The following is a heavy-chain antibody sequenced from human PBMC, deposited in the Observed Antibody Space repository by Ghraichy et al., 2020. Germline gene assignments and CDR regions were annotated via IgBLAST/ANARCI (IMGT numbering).Heavy chain of an antibody. V-gene: IGHV4-34*01. D-gene: IGHD5-18*01. Sequence: SETLSLTCAVYGGSFSGYYWSWIRQPPGKGLEWIGEINHSGSTNYNPSLKSRVTISVDTSKNQFSLKLSSVTAADTAVYYCARIQLWGEWYFDLWGRGTLVTVSS. J-gene: IGHJ2*01. CDR1: GGSFSGYY. CDR3: ARIQLWGEWYFDL. CDR2: INHSGST.